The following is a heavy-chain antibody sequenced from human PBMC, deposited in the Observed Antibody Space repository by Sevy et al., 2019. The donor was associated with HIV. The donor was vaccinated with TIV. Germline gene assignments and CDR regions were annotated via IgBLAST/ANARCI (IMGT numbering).Heavy chain of an antibody. Sequence: GGSLRLSCEASGFTFSSNAMSWVRQAPGKGLEWVSGISGGGGDTFYADSVKGRFTISRDNSKNTLLLQINSQRAEDTALYYCVKGARYTIPNDAFDIWGQGTMVTVSS. CDR1: GFTFSSNA. D-gene: IGHD2-2*02. CDR3: VKGARYTIPNDAFDI. J-gene: IGHJ3*02. V-gene: IGHV3-23*01. CDR2: ISGGGGDT.